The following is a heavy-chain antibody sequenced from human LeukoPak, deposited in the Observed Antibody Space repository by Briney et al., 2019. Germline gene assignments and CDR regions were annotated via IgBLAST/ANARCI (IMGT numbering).Heavy chain of an antibody. J-gene: IGHJ2*01. Sequence: PSETLSLTCTVSGGAVSSGSYYWSWIRQPPGKGLEWIGYIYYSGSTNYNPSLKSRVTISVDTSKNQFSLKLSSVTAADTAVYYCARDNSTYGDYRYFDLWGRGTLVTVSS. D-gene: IGHD4-17*01. CDR3: ARDNSTYGDYRYFDL. V-gene: IGHV4-61*01. CDR1: GGAVSSGSYY. CDR2: IYYSGST.